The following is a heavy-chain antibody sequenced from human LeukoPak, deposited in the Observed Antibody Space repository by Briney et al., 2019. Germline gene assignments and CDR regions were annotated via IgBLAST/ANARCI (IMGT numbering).Heavy chain of an antibody. CDR3: ARRGISSSLTPALDN. J-gene: IGHJ4*02. CDR1: GGSISNYY. Sequence: PSETLSLTCTVSGGSISNYYWNWIRDPPGKGLEWIGYTYYTGNTNYNPSLKSRVTISVDTSKNQFSLKLCSVTAADTAVYYCARRGISSSLTPALDNWGQGTLVTVSS. D-gene: IGHD6-6*01. V-gene: IGHV4-59*08. CDR2: TYYTGNT.